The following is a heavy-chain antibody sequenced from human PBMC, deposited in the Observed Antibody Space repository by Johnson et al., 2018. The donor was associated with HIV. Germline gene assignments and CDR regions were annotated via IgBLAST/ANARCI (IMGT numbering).Heavy chain of an antibody. CDR1: GFTFEDYG. Sequence: VQLVESGGGLIQPGGSLRLSCATSGFTFEDYGMSWVRQVPGKGLEWVSGINWNGRSTGYADSVKGRFTISRDNAKNYLYLQMDSLRAEDTALYYCARDGWGSRGWDDAFDIWGQGTMVTVSS. V-gene: IGHV3-20*04. J-gene: IGHJ3*02. D-gene: IGHD6-19*01. CDR2: INWNGRST. CDR3: ARDGWGSRGWDDAFDI.